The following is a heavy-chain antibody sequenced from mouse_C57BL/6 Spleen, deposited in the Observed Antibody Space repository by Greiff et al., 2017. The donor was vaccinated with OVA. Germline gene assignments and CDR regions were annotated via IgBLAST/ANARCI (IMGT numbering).Heavy chain of an antibody. J-gene: IGHJ1*03. D-gene: IGHD3-3*01. V-gene: IGHV5-9-1*02. CDR2: ISSGGDYI. CDR1: GFTFSSYA. Sequence: EVNVVESGEGLVKPGGSLKLSCAASGFTFSSYAMSWVRQTPEKRLEWVAYISSGGDYIYYADTVKGRFTISRDNARNTLYLQMSSLKSEDTAMYDCTRPGRIWYFDVWGTGTTVTVSS. CDR3: TRPGRIWYFDV.